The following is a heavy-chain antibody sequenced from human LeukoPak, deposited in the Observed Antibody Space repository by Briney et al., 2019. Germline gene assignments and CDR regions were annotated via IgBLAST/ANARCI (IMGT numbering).Heavy chain of an antibody. CDR1: GFTFSSYG. V-gene: IGHV3-23*01. CDR2: ISGSGGST. J-gene: IGHJ6*03. Sequence: GGSLRLSCAASGFTFSSYGMSWVRQAPGKGLEWVSAISGSGGSTYYADSVKGRFTISGDNSKNTLYLQMNSLRAEDTAVYYCAKGGEGSGYSYYYYYMDVWGKGTTVTISS. D-gene: IGHD3-22*01. CDR3: AKGGEGSGYSYYYYYMDV.